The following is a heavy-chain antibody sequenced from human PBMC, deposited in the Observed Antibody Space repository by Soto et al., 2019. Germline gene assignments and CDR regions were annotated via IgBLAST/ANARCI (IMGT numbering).Heavy chain of an antibody. CDR2: VSYDGGHK. J-gene: IGHJ5*02. CDR3: AKRRIVGAAISA. D-gene: IGHD1-26*01. Sequence: GGSLRLSCAASGFTCSNCGMHWVRQAPGKGLAWVAVVSYDGGHKNYADSVKGRFTISRDNSKNTLFLQMNSLRTEDTAVYYCAKRRIVGAAISAWGQGSCVTVSS. V-gene: IGHV3-30*18. CDR1: GFTCSNCG.